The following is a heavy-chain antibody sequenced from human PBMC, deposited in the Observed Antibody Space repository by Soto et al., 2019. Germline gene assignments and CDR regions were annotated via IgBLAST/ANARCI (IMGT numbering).Heavy chain of an antibody. Sequence: PGGSLRLSCAASGFTFSSYGIHWVRQAPGKGLEWVAVISYDGSNKYYADSVKGRFTISRDISKSTLYLQMNSLRAEDTAVYYCAKSATETAVVAARTFQHWGQGTLVTVSS. D-gene: IGHD2-15*01. CDR1: GFTFSSYG. CDR2: ISYDGSNK. J-gene: IGHJ1*01. CDR3: AKSATETAVVAARTFQH. V-gene: IGHV3-30*18.